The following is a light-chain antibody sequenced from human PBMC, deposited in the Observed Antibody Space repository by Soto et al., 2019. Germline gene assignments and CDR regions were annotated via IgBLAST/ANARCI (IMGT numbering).Light chain of an antibody. Sequence: SYELTQPLSVSVALGQTARITCGGNNIGSKNVHWYQQKPGQAPVLVIYRDSNRPSGIPERVSGSNSGNTATLTISRAQAGDEAHYYCQVWDSSTGVFGTGTKLTVL. V-gene: IGLV3-9*01. J-gene: IGLJ1*01. CDR3: QVWDSSTGV. CDR2: RDS. CDR1: NIGSKN.